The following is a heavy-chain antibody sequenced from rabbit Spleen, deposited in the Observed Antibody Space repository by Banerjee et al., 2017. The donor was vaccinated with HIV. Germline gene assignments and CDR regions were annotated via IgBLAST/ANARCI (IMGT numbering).Heavy chain of an antibody. CDR1: GFSLSSIYY. V-gene: IGHV1S40*01. CDR2: IGGSSSGFT. Sequence: QSLEESGGDLVKPGASLTLTCTASGFSLSSIYYMCWVRQAPGKGLEWISCIGGSSSGFTYSATWAKGRFTCSKTSSTTVTLQMTSLTVADTATYFCARDTGSSFSSYGMDLWGQGTLVTVS. J-gene: IGHJ6*01. CDR3: ARDTGSSFSSYGMDL. D-gene: IGHD8-1*01.